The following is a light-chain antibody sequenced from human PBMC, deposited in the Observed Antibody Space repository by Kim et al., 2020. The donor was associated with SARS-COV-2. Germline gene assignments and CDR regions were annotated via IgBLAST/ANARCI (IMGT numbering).Light chain of an antibody. Sequence: VGQTVRITCQGDSLRSYYASWYQQKPGQAPVLVIYGKNNRPSGIPDRFSGSSSGNTASLTITGAQAEDEADYYCNSRDSSGNHPVFGGGTQLTVL. CDR3: NSRDSSGNHPV. CDR1: SLRSYY. V-gene: IGLV3-19*01. J-gene: IGLJ2*01. CDR2: GKN.